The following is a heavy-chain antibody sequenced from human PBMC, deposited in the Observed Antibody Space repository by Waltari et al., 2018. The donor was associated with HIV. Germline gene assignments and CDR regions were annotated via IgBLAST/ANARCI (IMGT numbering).Heavy chain of an antibody. Sequence: QLQLQESGSGLVKPSQTLSLTCAVSGGSISSGGYSWTWTRQPPGKGLEWSGYISQSGTTYYNPSLQSRVTISLDRSKNQFSLKLRSVTAADTAVYYCARDRLSVTTRGGYYYGLDVWGQGTTVTVSS. V-gene: IGHV4-30-2*01. CDR3: ARDRLSVTTRGGYYYGLDV. D-gene: IGHD4-17*01. CDR1: GGSISSGGYS. CDR2: ISQSGTT. J-gene: IGHJ6*02.